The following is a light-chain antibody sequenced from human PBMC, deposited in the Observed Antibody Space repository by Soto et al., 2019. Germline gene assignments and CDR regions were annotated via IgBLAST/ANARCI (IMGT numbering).Light chain of an antibody. V-gene: IGLV1-40*01. CDR3: QSYDISLRALV. CDR1: SSNIGAGYD. Sequence: QSVPTQPPSVPCAPVQRVTISSTGSSSNIGAGYDVPWYWQLPGTAPKLLIDGHSNRPSGIPDRFSASNSGTSASLAITGLQAEDEADYYCQSYDISLRALVFGTGTRSPS. CDR2: GHS. J-gene: IGLJ1*01.